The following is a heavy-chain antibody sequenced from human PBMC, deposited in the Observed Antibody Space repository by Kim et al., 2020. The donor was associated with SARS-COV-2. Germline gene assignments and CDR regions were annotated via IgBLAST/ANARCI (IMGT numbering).Heavy chain of an antibody. CDR2: IGTAGDT. V-gene: IGHV3-13*04. CDR3: AGQAAAGAPYYYYGMDV. Sequence: GGSLRLSCAASGFTFSSYDMHWVRQATGKGLEWVSAIGTAGDTYYPGSVKGRFTISRENAKNSLYLQMNSLRAGDTAVYYCAGQAAAGAPYYYYGMDVWGQGTTVTVSS. D-gene: IGHD6-13*01. CDR1: GFTFSSYD. J-gene: IGHJ6*02.